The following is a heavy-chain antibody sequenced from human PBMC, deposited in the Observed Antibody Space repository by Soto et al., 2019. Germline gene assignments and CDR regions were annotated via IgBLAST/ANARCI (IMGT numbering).Heavy chain of an antibody. Sequence: QVQLVQSGAEVKKPGSSVKVSCKASGGTFSNYPVSWVRQAPGQGLEWMGGIIPIFGTVNYAQKFQGRLTINADQSPSTAYMELSSLISEDTGVYYCARGNHRWLQLWYFDLWGRGTLVTVSS. CDR2: IIPIFGTV. J-gene: IGHJ2*01. D-gene: IGHD5-12*01. CDR1: GGTFSNYP. CDR3: ARGNHRWLQLWYFDL. V-gene: IGHV1-69*12.